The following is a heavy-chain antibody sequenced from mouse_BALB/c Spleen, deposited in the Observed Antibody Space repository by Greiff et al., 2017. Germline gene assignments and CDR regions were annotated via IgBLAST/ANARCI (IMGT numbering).Heavy chain of an antibody. V-gene: IGHV1-69*02. CDR1: GYTFTSYW. J-gene: IGHJ2*01. CDR2: IDPSDSET. Sequence: VQLQQPGAELVKPGAPVKLSCKASGYTFTSYWMNWVKQRPGRGLEWIGRIDPSDSETHYNQKFKDKATLTVDKSSSTAYIQLSSLTSEDSAVYYCARELGLLYYFDYWGQGTTLTVSS. D-gene: IGHD3-1*01. CDR3: ARELGLLYYFDY.